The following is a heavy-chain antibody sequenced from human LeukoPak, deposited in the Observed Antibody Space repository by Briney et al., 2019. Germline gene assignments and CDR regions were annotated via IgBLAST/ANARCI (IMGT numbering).Heavy chain of an antibody. CDR3: ARDPRDTGGSYDS. Sequence: ASVTVSCKASGYTFTSYYIHWVRQAPGQGPDWMGYINPRNGATNYSQKFQGRLTMTRDTSISTAYMEVSSLKSDDTAVYYCARDPRDTGGSYDSWGQGTPLTVSS. J-gene: IGHJ5*01. V-gene: IGHV1-2*02. CDR2: INPRNGAT. CDR1: GYTFTSYY. D-gene: IGHD2-8*02.